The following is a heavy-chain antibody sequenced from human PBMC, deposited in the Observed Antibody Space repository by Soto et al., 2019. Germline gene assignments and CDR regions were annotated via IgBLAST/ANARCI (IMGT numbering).Heavy chain of an antibody. CDR3: ARVKNVYYYDSSGYYFDY. V-gene: IGHV4-31*03. Sequence: SETLSLTCTVSGGSISSGGYYWSWIRQHPGKGLEWIGYIYYSGSTYYNPSLKSRVTISVDTSKNQFSLKLSSVTAADTAVYYCARVKNVYYYDSSGYYFDYWGQGTLVTVSS. CDR2: IYYSGST. D-gene: IGHD3-22*01. CDR1: GGSISSGGYY. J-gene: IGHJ4*02.